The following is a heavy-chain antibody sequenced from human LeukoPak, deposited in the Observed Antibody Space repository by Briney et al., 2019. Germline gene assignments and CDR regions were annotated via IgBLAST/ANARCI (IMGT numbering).Heavy chain of an antibody. CDR2: IKQDGSEK. CDR1: GFTFSSYA. D-gene: IGHD3-22*01. J-gene: IGHJ4*02. V-gene: IGHV3-7*01. Sequence: GGSLRLSCAASGFTFSSYAMSWVRQAPGKGLEWVANIKQDGSEKCYVDSVKGRFTISRDNAKNSLYLQMNSLRAEDTAVYYCARASSSGYRGADYWGQGTLVTVSS. CDR3: ARASSSGYRGADY.